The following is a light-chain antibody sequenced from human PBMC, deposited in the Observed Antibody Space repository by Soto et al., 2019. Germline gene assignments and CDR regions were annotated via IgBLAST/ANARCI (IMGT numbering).Light chain of an antibody. CDR3: SSYTSTTLKV. V-gene: IGLV2-14*01. J-gene: IGLJ2*01. CDR1: SSDVGGYDY. Sequence: SALTQPASVSGSPGQSITISCTGTSSDVGGYDYVSWYQHYPGKAPKLLIYEVINRPSGVSHRFSGSKSGNTASLTISGLQTEDEADYYCSSYTSTTLKVFGEGTKLTVL. CDR2: EVI.